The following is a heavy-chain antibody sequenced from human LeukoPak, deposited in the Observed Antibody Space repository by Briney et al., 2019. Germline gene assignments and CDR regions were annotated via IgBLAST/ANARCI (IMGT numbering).Heavy chain of an antibody. J-gene: IGHJ4*02. Sequence: GASVNVSCKASGYTFTSYDINWVRQAPGQGLEWMGWMNPDSGNTGYAQKFQGRVTITRDISISTAYMELSSLTSEDTAVYYCARERDSWDLLNWGGQGTLVTVSS. D-gene: IGHD1-26*01. CDR2: MNPDSGNT. CDR1: GYTFTSYD. V-gene: IGHV1-8*02. CDR3: ARERDSWDLLNW.